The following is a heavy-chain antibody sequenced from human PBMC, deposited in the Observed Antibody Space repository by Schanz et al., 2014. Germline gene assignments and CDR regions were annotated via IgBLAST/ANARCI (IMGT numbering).Heavy chain of an antibody. Sequence: QIQLVQSGPEVKKPGATVKVSCKASGYTFTTYAMSWVRQAPGQGLEWVGWISVYTGNTKYGQKVQGRVTMTADTSTNTAYMELSSLRSEDTAVYSCARGIGGYGANNYFDYWGQGTLVTVSS. V-gene: IGHV1-18*01. CDR1: GYTFTTYA. CDR3: ARGIGGYGANNYFDY. D-gene: IGHD5-12*01. CDR2: ISVYTGNT. J-gene: IGHJ4*02.